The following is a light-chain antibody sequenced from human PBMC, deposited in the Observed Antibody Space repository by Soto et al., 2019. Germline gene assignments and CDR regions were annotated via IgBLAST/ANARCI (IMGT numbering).Light chain of an antibody. V-gene: IGKV1-27*01. Sequence: DIQMTQSPSSLSASVGDRVTITCRASQGISNFLACYQQKPGKVPKLLIYDASTLQSGVPSRFSGSGSGTDFTLTISSLQPEDVATYYCQKYNSAPRAFGQGTKVEIK. J-gene: IGKJ1*01. CDR1: QGISNF. CDR3: QKYNSAPRA. CDR2: DAS.